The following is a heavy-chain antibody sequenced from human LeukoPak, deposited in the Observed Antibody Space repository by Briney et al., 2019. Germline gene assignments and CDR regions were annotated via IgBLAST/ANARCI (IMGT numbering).Heavy chain of an antibody. J-gene: IGHJ4*02. CDR2: IWYDGSNK. CDR1: GFTFSSYG. D-gene: IGHD2-2*01. V-gene: IGHV3-33*01. CDR3: TRDRQLHYFDY. Sequence: GGSLRLSCAASGFTFSSYGMHWVRQAPGKGLEWVAVIWYDGSNKYYADSVKGRFTISRDSSKNTLYLQMNSLRAEDTGVYYCTRDRQLHYFDYWGQGTLVTVSS.